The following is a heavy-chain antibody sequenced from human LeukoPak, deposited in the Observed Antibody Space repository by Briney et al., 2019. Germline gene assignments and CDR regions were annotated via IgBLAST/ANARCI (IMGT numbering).Heavy chain of an antibody. J-gene: IGHJ5*02. CDR1: GYSFTDY. V-gene: IGHV1-2*02. Sequence: GASVKVSCKTSGYSFTDYMHWVRQAPGQGLEWMGWINPNSGGTSSAQKFQGRVTMTRDTSITTVCMEVSWLTSDDTAIYYCARADRLHGGPYLIGPWGQGTLVTVSS. CDR3: ARADRLHGGPYLIGP. D-gene: IGHD2-21*01. CDR2: INPNSGGT.